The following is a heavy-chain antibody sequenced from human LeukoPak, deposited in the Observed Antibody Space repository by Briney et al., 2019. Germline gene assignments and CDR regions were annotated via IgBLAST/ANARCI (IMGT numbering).Heavy chain of an antibody. Sequence: GGSLKLSCAASGFTFSGSAMHWVRQASGKGLEWVGRIRSKANSYATAYAASVKGRFTISRDDSKNTAYLQMNSLKTEDTAVYYCTTPPVGEWQVNYWGQGTLVTVSS. J-gene: IGHJ4*02. CDR1: GFTFSGSA. D-gene: IGHD6-19*01. CDR2: IRSKANSYAT. V-gene: IGHV3-73*01. CDR3: TTPPVGEWQVNY.